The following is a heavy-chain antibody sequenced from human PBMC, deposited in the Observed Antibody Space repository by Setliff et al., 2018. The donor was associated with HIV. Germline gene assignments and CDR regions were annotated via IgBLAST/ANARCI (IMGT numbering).Heavy chain of an antibody. CDR3: AGCLKYYGSGSYLPLGY. CDR2: IDHSGST. Sequence: SETLSLTCAVYGGSFNDYYWTWIRQPPGKGLEWIGEIDHSGSTTYHSSLKSGVTLSMDTSKNQISLKLSSVTAADTAVYYCAGCLKYYGSGSYLPLGYWGQGTLVTVSS. V-gene: IGHV4-34*01. CDR1: GGSFNDYY. D-gene: IGHD3-10*01. J-gene: IGHJ4*02.